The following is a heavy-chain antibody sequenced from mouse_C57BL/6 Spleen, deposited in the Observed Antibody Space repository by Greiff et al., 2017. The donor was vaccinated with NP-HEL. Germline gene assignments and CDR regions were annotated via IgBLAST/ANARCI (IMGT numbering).Heavy chain of an antibody. CDR1: GYTFTSYW. V-gene: IGHV1-52*01. D-gene: IGHD2-2*01. J-gene: IGHJ4*01. Sequence: QVRLQQPGAELVRPGSSVKLSCKASGYTFTSYWMHWVKQRPIQGLEWIGNIDPSDSETHYNQKFKDKATLTVDKSSSTAYMQLSSLTSEDSAVYYCARYGGYDDAMDYWGQGTSVTVSS. CDR2: IDPSDSET. CDR3: ARYGGYDDAMDY.